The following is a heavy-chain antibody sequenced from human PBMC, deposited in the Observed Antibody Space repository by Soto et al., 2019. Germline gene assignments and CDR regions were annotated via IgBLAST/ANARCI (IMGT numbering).Heavy chain of an antibody. CDR1: GYTFTSYY. D-gene: IGHD6-13*01. Sequence: QVQLVQSGAEVKKPGASVKVSCKASGYTFTSYYMHWVRQAPGRGLEWMGIINPSGGSTSYAQKFQGRVTMTRDTSTSTVYMELSSLRSEDTAVYYCASRQAAGQYYYYYGMDVWGQGTTVTVSS. CDR3: ASRQAAGQYYYYYGMDV. CDR2: INPSGGST. J-gene: IGHJ6*02. V-gene: IGHV1-46*01.